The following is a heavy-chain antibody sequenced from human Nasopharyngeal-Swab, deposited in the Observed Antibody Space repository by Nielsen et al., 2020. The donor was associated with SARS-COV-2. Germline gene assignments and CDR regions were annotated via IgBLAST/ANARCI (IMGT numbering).Heavy chain of an antibody. CDR2: IYTSGST. J-gene: IGHJ6*03. V-gene: IGHV4-61*02. Sequence: WIRQPPGKGLEWIGRIYTSGSTNYNPSLKSRVTISVDTSKNQFSLKLSSVTAADTAVYYCARGITTLYYYYYMDVWGKGTTVTAP. CDR3: ARGITTLYYYYYMDV. D-gene: IGHD3-10*01.